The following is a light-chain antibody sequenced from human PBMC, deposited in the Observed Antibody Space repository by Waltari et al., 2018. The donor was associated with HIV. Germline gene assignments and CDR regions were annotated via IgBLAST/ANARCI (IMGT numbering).Light chain of an antibody. Sequence: QSVLTQTPSASGTPGQRVTISCSGSSSHIGSTTVNWYQQLPGTAPKLLIYSNMQRPSGVPDRFYGSKCGTSAPLAISGLQSEDEADYYCAAWDDSLNGPVFGGGTKLTVL. J-gene: IGLJ3*02. CDR2: SNM. V-gene: IGLV1-44*01. CDR3: AAWDDSLNGPV. CDR1: SSHIGSTT.